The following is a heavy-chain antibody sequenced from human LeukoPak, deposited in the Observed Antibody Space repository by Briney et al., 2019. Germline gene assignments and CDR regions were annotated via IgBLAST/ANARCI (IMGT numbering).Heavy chain of an antibody. V-gene: IGHV1-46*01. CDR2: INPSGGST. J-gene: IGHJ4*02. CDR3: ARGLPPFVLEWFDSHSENFDY. CDR1: GYTFTSYY. Sequence: ASVKVSCKASGYTFTSYYMHWVRQAPGQGLEWMGIINPSGGSTSYAQKFQGRVTMTRDTSTSTVYIELSSLRSEDTAVYYCARGLPPFVLEWFDSHSENFDYWGQGTLVTVSS. D-gene: IGHD3-3*01.